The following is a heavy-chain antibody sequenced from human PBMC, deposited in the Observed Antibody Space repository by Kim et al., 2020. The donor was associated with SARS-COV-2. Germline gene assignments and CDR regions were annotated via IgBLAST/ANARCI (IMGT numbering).Heavy chain of an antibody. CDR3: ARLSIAAFYD. V-gene: IGHV3-66*04. D-gene: IGHD6-6*01. CDR1: GFTVSSNY. CDR2: IYSGGST. Sequence: GGSLRLSCAASGFTVSSNYMSWVRQAPGKGLEWVSAIYSGGSTYYADSVKGRFTISRDNSKNTLYLQMNSPRAEDTALYYCARLSIAAFYDWGQGTLLT. J-gene: IGHJ4*02.